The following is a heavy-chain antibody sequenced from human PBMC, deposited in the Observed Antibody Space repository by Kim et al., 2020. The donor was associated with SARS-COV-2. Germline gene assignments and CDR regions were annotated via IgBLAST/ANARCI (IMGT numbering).Heavy chain of an antibody. V-gene: IGHV4-31*02. CDR2: GST. CDR3: ASGRVVITH. Sequence: GSTYNTPSLKSRVTISVDTSKNQFSLKLSSVAAADTAVYYCASGRVVITHWGQGTLVTVSS. D-gene: IGHD3-22*01. J-gene: IGHJ4*02.